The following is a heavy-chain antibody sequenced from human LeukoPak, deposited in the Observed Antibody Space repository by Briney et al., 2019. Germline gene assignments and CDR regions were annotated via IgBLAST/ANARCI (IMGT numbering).Heavy chain of an antibody. V-gene: IGHV1-2*02. D-gene: IGHD1-26*01. CDR2: INPNSGGT. J-gene: IGHJ3*02. CDR3: ASLIVGATEPAFDI. Sequence: ASVKVSCKASGYTFTGYYMHWVRQAPGQGLEWMGWINPNSGGTNYAQKFQGRVTMTRDTSISTAYMELSRLRSDDTAVYYCASLIVGATEPAFDIWGQGTMVTVSS. CDR1: GYTFTGYY.